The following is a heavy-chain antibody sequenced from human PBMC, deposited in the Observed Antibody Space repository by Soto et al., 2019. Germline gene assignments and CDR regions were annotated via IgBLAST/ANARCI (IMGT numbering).Heavy chain of an antibody. CDR2: IWYDGSNK. CDR3: AREGREYCSSTSCSYYYYYYGMDV. Sequence: GGSLRLSCAASGFTFRTYSMNWVRQAPGKGLEWVAVIWYDGSNKYYADSVKGRFTISRDNSKNTLYLQMNSLRAEDTAVYYCAREGREYCSSTSCSYYYYYYGMDVWGQGTTVTVSS. V-gene: IGHV3-33*08. CDR1: GFTFRTYS. D-gene: IGHD2-2*01. J-gene: IGHJ6*02.